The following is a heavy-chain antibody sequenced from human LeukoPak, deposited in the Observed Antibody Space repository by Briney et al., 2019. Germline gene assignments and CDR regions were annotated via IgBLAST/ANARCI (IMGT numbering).Heavy chain of an antibody. CDR1: GITFTDYW. CDR3: ATDDYRGLGY. J-gene: IGHJ4*02. CDR2: VNQDESYT. V-gene: IGHV3-74*01. D-gene: IGHD4-11*01. Sequence: GGSLRLSCEVSGITFTDYWMHWVRQVPGKGLVWVSHVNQDESYTTYADSVKGRFTISRDNIKDTLYLQMNSLRAEDTAVYYCATDDYRGLGYWGQGTLVTASS.